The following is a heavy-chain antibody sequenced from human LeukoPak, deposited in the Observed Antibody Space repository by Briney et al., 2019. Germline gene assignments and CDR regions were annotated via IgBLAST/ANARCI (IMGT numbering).Heavy chain of an antibody. J-gene: IGHJ5*02. CDR2: TYYSGST. D-gene: IGHD2-2*02. CDR3: ARYCSSTNCYKGGFDP. V-gene: IGHV4-31*03. Sequence: SQTLSLTCTVSGGSISSGGYYWSWIRQHPGKGLEWIGYTYYSGSTYSNPSLKSRVTISVDTSKNQFSLNLSSVTAADTAVYYCARYCSSTNCYKGGFDPWGQGTLVTVSS. CDR1: GGSISSGGYY.